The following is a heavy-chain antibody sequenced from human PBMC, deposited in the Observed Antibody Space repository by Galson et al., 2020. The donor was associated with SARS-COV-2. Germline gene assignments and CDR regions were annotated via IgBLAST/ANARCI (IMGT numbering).Heavy chain of an antibody. CDR2: ISAYNGDT. D-gene: IGHD6-19*01. CDR3: AREVAWLVDYYYMDV. CDR1: NYTFTNYG. J-gene: IGHJ6*03. V-gene: IGHV1-18*04. Sequence: GESLKISCKASNYTFTNYGISWVRQAPGQGLEWMGWISAYNGDTDYAQNLQGRVTMTTDTSTNTAYMELRSLRSDDTAVYYCAREVAWLVDYYYMDVWGKGTTVTVSS.